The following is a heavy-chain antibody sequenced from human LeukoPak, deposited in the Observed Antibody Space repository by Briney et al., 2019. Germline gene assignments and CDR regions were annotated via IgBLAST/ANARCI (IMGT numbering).Heavy chain of an antibody. J-gene: IGHJ4*02. CDR2: ISWNSGSI. Sequence: SLRLSCAASGFTFDDYAMPWFRQPPGKGLKWVSGISWNSGSIGYADSVKGRFTISRDNAKNSLYLQMNSLRAEDTALYYCAKARGVRGYFDYWGQGTLVTVSS. D-gene: IGHD3-10*01. V-gene: IGHV3-9*01. CDR3: AKARGVRGYFDY. CDR1: GFTFDDYA.